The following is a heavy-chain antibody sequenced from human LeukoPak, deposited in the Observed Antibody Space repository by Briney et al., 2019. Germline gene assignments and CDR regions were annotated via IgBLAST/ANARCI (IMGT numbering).Heavy chain of an antibody. D-gene: IGHD4-11*01. CDR1: GFTFSSYA. Sequence: GGSLRLSCAASGFTFSSYAMSWVRQAPGKGLEWVSAISGSGGSTYYADSVKGRFTISRDNCKNTLYLQMNSLRAEDTALYYCAKIRDYRTFFDYWAQGPLVPVSS. CDR3: AKIRDYRTFFDY. CDR2: ISGSGGST. J-gene: IGHJ4*02. V-gene: IGHV3-23*01.